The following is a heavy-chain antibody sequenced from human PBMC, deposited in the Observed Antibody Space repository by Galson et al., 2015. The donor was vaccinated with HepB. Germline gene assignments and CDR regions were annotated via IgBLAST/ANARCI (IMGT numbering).Heavy chain of an antibody. CDR3: ARVSGFEEQQPYVWFDP. Sequence: SVKVSCKASGGTFSSYAISWVRQAPGQGLEWMGWISAYNGNTNYAQKLQGRVTMTTDTSTSTAYMELRSLRSDDTAVYYCARVSGFEEQQPYVWFDPWGQGTLVTVSS. D-gene: IGHD6-13*01. CDR1: GGTFSSYA. V-gene: IGHV1-18*01. J-gene: IGHJ5*02. CDR2: ISAYNGNT.